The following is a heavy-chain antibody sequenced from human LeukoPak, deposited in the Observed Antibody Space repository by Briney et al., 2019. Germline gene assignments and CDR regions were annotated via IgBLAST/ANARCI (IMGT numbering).Heavy chain of an antibody. V-gene: IGHV4-4*07. J-gene: IGHJ1*01. D-gene: IGHD3-3*01. Sequence: PSETLSLTCTVSGVSISSYYWNWIRQPAGKGLEWIGRIYTSGSNNFNPSLKSRVTMSVDTSKNQFSLKLSSVTAADTAVYYCARGGVVTQPGYFQHWGQGTLVTVSS. CDR2: IYTSGSN. CDR3: ARGGVVTQPGYFQH. CDR1: GVSISSYY.